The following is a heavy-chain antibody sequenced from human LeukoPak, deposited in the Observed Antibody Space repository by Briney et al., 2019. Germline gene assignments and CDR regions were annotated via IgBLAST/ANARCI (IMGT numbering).Heavy chain of an antibody. CDR3: ARGGQKYYYGSGSYYRWFDP. J-gene: IGHJ5*02. CDR1: GYTFTGYY. CDR2: INPNSGGT. V-gene: IGHV1-2*02. Sequence: ASVKVSCKASGYTFTGYYMHWVRQAPGQGLEWMGWINPNSGGTNYAQKFQGRVTMTRNTSISTAYMELSSLRSEDTAVYYCARGGQKYYYGSGSYYRWFDPWGQGTLVTVSS. D-gene: IGHD3-10*01.